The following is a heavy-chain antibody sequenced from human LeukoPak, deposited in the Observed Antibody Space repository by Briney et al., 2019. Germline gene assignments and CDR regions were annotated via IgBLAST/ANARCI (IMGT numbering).Heavy chain of an antibody. V-gene: IGHV4-59*01. CDR2: IFNGGST. D-gene: IGHD4-23*01. CDR3: ARRIYGANPYYDY. J-gene: IGHJ4*02. Sequence: PSETLSLTCSVSGGSMTNYYWSWIRQPPGKGLEWVGDIFNGGSTNNNPSLKGRVTTSVDTSKSKFSLQLRSVTAADTAVYYCARRIYGANPYYDYWGQGTLVTVSS. CDR1: GGSMTNYY.